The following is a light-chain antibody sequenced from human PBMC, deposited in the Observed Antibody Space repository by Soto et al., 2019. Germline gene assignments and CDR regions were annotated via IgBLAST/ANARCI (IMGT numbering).Light chain of an antibody. J-gene: IGKJ1*01. CDR3: QQYNTLSGT. Sequence: DIQMTQSPSTLSASVGDRVTITCRASQTITTWLAWYQQKPGKAPKLLIYDASTLESGVPSRFSGSGFGTEYSLTISRLQPDDFASYYCQQYNTLSGTFGQGTKVEIK. V-gene: IGKV1-5*01. CDR1: QTITTW. CDR2: DAS.